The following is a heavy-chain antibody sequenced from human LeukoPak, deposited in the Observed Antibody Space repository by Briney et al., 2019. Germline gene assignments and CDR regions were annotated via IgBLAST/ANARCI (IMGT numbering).Heavy chain of an antibody. D-gene: IGHD3-22*01. CDR1: GGSVSSNDYY. CDR3: ARGALEEGEYYYDSSGNNWFDP. Sequence: SETLSLTCNVSGGSVSSNDYYWGWIRQPPGKGLEWIGNMYYSGSTYYNPSLKSRVTVSIDTSKNQLSLKLSSVTAADTAVYYCARGALEEGEYYYDSSGNNWFDPWGQGTLVTVSS. J-gene: IGHJ5*02. V-gene: IGHV4-39*07. CDR2: MYYSGST.